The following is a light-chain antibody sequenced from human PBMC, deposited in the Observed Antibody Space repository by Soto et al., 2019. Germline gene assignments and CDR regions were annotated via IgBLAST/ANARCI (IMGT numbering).Light chain of an antibody. CDR3: QQANSFPHT. CDR1: QGISSW. CDR2: AAS. V-gene: IGKV1-12*01. J-gene: IGKJ2*01. Sequence: DIQMTQSPSSVSASVGDRVTITCRASQGISSWLAWYQQKPGKAPKLMIYAASSLQREVPSRFSDSGSGTDFTPTISSLQPGDYATCYYQQANSFPHTFGQGTKLEIK.